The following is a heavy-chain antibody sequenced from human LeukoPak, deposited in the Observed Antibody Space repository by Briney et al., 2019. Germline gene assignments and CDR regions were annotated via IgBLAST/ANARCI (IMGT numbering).Heavy chain of an antibody. V-gene: IGHV1-69*13. CDR2: IIPIFGTA. Sequence: GASVKVSCKASGGTFGSYAISWVRQAPGQGLEWMGGIIPIFGTANYAQKFQGRVTITADESTSTAYMELSSLRSEDTAVYYCARAVSSSSPYYYYYMDVWGKGTTVTVSS. D-gene: IGHD6-6*01. CDR1: GGTFGSYA. J-gene: IGHJ6*03. CDR3: ARAVSSSSPYYYYYMDV.